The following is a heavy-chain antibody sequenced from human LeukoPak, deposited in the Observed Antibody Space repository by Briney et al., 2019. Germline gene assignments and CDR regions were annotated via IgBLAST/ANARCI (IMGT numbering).Heavy chain of an antibody. D-gene: IGHD6-13*01. CDR2: IYYRGST. Sequence: SETLSLTCSVSGGSISSYYWSWIRQPPGKALEWIGYIYYRGSTNHNPPLKSRVTISVDTSKNQFSLKLSSVTAADTAVYYCARGGQQLANWYFALWGRGTLVTVSS. CDR3: ARGGQQLANWYFAL. J-gene: IGHJ2*01. V-gene: IGHV4-59*01. CDR1: GGSISSYY.